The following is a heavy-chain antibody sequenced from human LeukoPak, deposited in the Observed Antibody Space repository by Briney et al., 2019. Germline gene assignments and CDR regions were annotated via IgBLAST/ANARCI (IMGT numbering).Heavy chain of an antibody. D-gene: IGHD3-3*01. Sequence: GGSLTLACEAYGFTFSSYAMSWVRQAPGKGMERVSDTSGSGGSTYYADYVKGRLIISIDNSKNTLYLQMNSLRAEDTAVYYCAKVDPVWSGYYTVDYWGQGTLVTVSS. J-gene: IGHJ4*02. V-gene: IGHV3-23*01. CDR3: AKVDPVWSGYYTVDY. CDR2: TSGSGGST. CDR1: GFTFSSYA.